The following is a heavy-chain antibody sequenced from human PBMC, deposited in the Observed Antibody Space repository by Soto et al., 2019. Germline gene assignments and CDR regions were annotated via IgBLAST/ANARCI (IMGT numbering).Heavy chain of an antibody. Sequence: QVQLQESGPGLVKPSQTLSLTCTVSGGSITSGASYWSWIRQPPGKGLEWIGYISYTGGTYYSPPLTGRVTVSVDTSDNQFSLRLRSVTAADTAVYYCARGGPATVAASDWGQGTLVTVSS. D-gene: IGHD6-19*01. CDR2: ISYTGGT. CDR1: GGSITSGASY. CDR3: ARGGPATVAASD. J-gene: IGHJ4*02. V-gene: IGHV4-30-4*01.